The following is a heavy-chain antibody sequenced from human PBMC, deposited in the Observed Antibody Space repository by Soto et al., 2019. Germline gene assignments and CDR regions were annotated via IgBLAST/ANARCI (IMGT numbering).Heavy chain of an antibody. CDR3: ARSAGAQDYYYYYGMDV. V-gene: IGHV4-38-2*01. CDR2: IYHSGST. D-gene: IGHD3-10*01. J-gene: IGHJ6*02. CDR1: GYSISSGYY. Sequence: SETLSLTCAVSGYSISSGYYWGWIRQPPGKGLEWIGSIYHSGSTYYNPSLKSRVTISVDTSKNQFSLKLSSVTAADTAVYYCARSAGAQDYYYYYGMDVWGQGTTVTVAS.